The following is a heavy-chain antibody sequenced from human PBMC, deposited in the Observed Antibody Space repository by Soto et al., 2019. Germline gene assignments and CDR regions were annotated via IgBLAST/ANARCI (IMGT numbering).Heavy chain of an antibody. D-gene: IGHD3-9*01. V-gene: IGHV3-23*01. CDR1: GFTFSSYA. J-gene: IGHJ6*02. CDR2: IGGSGGNT. Sequence: EVQLLESGEGLVQPGGSLKLSCAASGFTFSSYAMSWVRQAPGKGLEWVSGIGGSGGNTYYADSVKGRFTISRANSKNTLSLQMNSLRAGDTAECCCAGVVRYFDTPYGMDVWGQGTTVTVSS. CDR3: AGVVRYFDTPYGMDV.